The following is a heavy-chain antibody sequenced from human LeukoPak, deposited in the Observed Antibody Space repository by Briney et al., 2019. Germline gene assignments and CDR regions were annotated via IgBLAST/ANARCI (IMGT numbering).Heavy chain of an antibody. Sequence: GSLRLSCAASGFTFSSYSMNWVRQAPGKGLEWVSSISSSSGYIYYADSVKGRFTISRDNAKNSLYLQMNSLRAEDTAVYYCARGTGTSGDYWGQGTLVTVSS. CDR3: ARGTGTSGDY. D-gene: IGHD1/OR15-1a*01. V-gene: IGHV3-21*01. CDR1: GFTFSSYS. J-gene: IGHJ4*02. CDR2: ISSSSGYI.